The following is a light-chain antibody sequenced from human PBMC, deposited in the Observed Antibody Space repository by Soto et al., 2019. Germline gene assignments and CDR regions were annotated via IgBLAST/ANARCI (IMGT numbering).Light chain of an antibody. J-gene: IGKJ2*01. Sequence: EIVLTHSPATLSLSPGERATLSCRASQSVSSYLAWYQQKPGQAPRLLIYDASNRATGIPARFSGSGSGTDFTLTSSSLEPEDFAVYYCQQRSNWPYTFGQGTKLEIK. V-gene: IGKV3-11*01. CDR1: QSVSSY. CDR2: DAS. CDR3: QQRSNWPYT.